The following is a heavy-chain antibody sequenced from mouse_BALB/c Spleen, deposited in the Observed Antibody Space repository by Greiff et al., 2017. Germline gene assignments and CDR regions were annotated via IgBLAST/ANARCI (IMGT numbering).Heavy chain of an antibody. CDR2: IDPSDSYT. J-gene: IGHJ2*01. D-gene: IGHD3-1*01. V-gene: IGHV1S127*01. Sequence: QVQLQQPGAELVKPGASVKMSCKASGYTFTSYWMHWVKQRPGQGLEWIGVIDPSDSYTSYNQKFKGKATLTVDTSSSTAYMQLSSLTSEDSAVYYCTRRANPDFDYWGQGTTLTVSS. CDR3: TRRANPDFDY. CDR1: GYTFTSYW.